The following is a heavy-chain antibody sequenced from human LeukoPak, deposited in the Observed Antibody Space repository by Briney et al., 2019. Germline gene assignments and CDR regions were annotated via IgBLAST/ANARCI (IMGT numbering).Heavy chain of an antibody. D-gene: IGHD3-3*01. J-gene: IGHJ3*02. CDR1: GGSFSGYY. Sequence: SETLSLTCAVYGGSFSGYYWSWIRQPPGKGLGWVGEINHSGSTNYNPSLKSRVTISVDTSKNQFSLKLSSVTAADTAVYYCARGPNFWSGYRHAFDIWGQGTMVTVSS. V-gene: IGHV4-34*01. CDR3: ARGPNFWSGYRHAFDI. CDR2: INHSGST.